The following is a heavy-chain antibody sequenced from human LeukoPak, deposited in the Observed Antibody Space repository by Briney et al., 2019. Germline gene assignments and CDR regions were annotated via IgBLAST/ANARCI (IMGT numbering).Heavy chain of an antibody. CDR3: ARVVAAAGTRWFDP. D-gene: IGHD6-13*01. CDR1: GYTFTTYW. J-gene: IGHJ5*02. V-gene: IGHV5-51*01. CDR2: IYPGDSDT. Sequence: GDSLKISCKGSGYTFTTYWIGWVRQMPGKGLEWMGIIYPGDSDTRYSPSFQGQVTISADKSISTAYLQWSSLKASDTAMYYCARVVAAAGTRWFDPWGQGTLVTVSS.